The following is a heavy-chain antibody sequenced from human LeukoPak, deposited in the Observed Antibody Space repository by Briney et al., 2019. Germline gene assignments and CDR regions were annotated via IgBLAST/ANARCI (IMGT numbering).Heavy chain of an antibody. CDR1: GYTFTSYY. CDR2: INPSGGST. Sequence: GASVTVSCKASGYTFTSYYMHWVRQAPGQGLEWMGIINPSGGSTSYAQKFQGRVTMTRDTSTSTVYMELSSLRSEDTAVYYCAREIGYDFWSGTARLNYYYGMDVWGQGTTVTVSS. CDR3: AREIGYDFWSGTARLNYYYGMDV. V-gene: IGHV1-46*01. D-gene: IGHD3-3*01. J-gene: IGHJ6*02.